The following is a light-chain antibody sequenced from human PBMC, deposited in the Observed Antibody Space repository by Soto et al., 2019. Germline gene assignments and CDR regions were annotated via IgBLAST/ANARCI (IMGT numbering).Light chain of an antibody. CDR3: CSYAGNPYV. CDR2: EGS. Sequence: QSVLTQPASVSGSPGQSITISCTGTSSDVGSYNLVSWYQQHPGKAPKLMIYEGSKRPSGVSDRFSGSKSGITASLTISGLQAEDEADYYCCSYAGNPYVFGTGTKLTVL. V-gene: IGLV2-23*01. CDR1: SSDVGSYNL. J-gene: IGLJ1*01.